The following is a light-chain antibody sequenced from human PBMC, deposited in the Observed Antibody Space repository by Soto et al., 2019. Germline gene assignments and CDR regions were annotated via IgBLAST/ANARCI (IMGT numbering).Light chain of an antibody. CDR3: SSFRSTSTLPYV. V-gene: IGLV2-14*01. J-gene: IGLJ1*01. Sequence: QSVLTQPASVSGSPGQSITISCTGTSSDVGGHDYVSWYQQHPGKAPKLMIFEVTNRPSGVSNRFSGSKSGNTASLTISGLRAEDEADYYCSSFRSTSTLPYVFGTGTKLTVL. CDR1: SSDVGGHDY. CDR2: EVT.